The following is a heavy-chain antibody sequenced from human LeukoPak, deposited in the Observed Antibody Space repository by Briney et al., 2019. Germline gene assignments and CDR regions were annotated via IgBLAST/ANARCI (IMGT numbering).Heavy chain of an antibody. V-gene: IGHV3-7*01. CDR3: ARGVGRITSSWFDP. J-gene: IGHJ5*02. CDR2: IKEDGSEK. D-gene: IGHD3-10*01. CDR1: GLTFGNYW. Sequence: GGSLRLSCAASGLTFGNYWMSWVRQAPGMGLEWVASIKEDGSEKFYVESLKGRFTISRDSGKNSLNLQMNSLRVEDTAVYFCARGVGRITSSWFDPWGQGTLVTVSS.